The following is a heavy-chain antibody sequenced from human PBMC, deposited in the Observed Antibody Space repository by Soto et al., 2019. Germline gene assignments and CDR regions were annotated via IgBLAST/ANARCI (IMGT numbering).Heavy chain of an antibody. D-gene: IGHD5-12*01. Sequence: PGGSLRLSXAASGFTVSNNSMSWVRQAPGKGLEWVSLIYSGGSTYHADSVKGRFTISRDNSKNTLYLQMNSLRAEDTAVYYCARERDGYNYFDYWGQGTLVTVSS. CDR3: ARERDGYNYFDY. CDR1: GFTVSNNS. V-gene: IGHV3-53*01. CDR2: IYSGGST. J-gene: IGHJ4*02.